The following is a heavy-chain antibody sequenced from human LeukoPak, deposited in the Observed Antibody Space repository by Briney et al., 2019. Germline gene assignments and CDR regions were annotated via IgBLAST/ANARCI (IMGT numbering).Heavy chain of an antibody. V-gene: IGHV1-8*01. CDR2: RNPDSGNT. CDR3: AREGLDY. Sequence: ASVKVSCKASGYTFINYDINWVRQASGQGLEWMGWRNPDSGNTGSAQRFQGRVTMTWNTSISTAYMELSSLRSEDTAVYYCAREGLDYWGQGTLVTVSS. J-gene: IGHJ4*02. CDR1: GYTFINYD.